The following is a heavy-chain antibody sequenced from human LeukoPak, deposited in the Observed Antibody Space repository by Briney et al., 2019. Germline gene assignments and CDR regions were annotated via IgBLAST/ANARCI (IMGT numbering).Heavy chain of an antibody. D-gene: IGHD3-10*01. Sequence: PSETLSLTCTVSGGSISTTYYYWGWIRQPPGKGLEWIGGIYHSGSTYYNPSLKSRVTIPVDTSKNQFSLKLSSVTAADTAVYYCARRLFWEAGSQNNWFDPWGQGTLVTVSS. CDR1: GGSISTTYYY. CDR2: IYHSGST. CDR3: ARRLFWEAGSQNNWFDP. V-gene: IGHV4-39*07. J-gene: IGHJ5*02.